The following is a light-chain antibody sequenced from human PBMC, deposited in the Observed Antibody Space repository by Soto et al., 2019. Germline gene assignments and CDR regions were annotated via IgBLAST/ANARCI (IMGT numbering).Light chain of an antibody. CDR2: GAS. V-gene: IGKV3-20*01. CDR3: QQYGSFSWT. CDR1: QSIDSRY. J-gene: IGKJ1*01. Sequence: ETVCKQSTGLLSLSPGARATLSCRASQSIDSRYLGWYQQKPGQTPRLLIYGASGRATGIPDRFSGSGSGTDFTLTISRLEPEDFAVYYCQQYGSFSWTFGRGNKGDVK.